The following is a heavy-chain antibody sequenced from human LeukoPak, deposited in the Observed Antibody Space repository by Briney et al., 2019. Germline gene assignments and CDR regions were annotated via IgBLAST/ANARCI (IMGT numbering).Heavy chain of an antibody. V-gene: IGHV4-59*12. Sequence: SETLSLTCTVYGGSISNYYWTWIRQPPGKGLEWIGDIYYTGSTNYNPSLKSRVTISVDRSKNQFSLKLSSVTAADTAVYYCARSYCSSTSCYDAFDIWGQGTMVTVS. CDR2: IYYTGST. D-gene: IGHD2-2*01. CDR1: GGSISNYY. J-gene: IGHJ3*02. CDR3: ARSYCSSTSCYDAFDI.